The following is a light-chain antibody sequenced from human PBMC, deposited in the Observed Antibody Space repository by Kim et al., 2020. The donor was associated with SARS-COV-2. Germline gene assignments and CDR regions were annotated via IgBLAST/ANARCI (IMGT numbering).Light chain of an antibody. CDR2: GKN. J-gene: IGLJ2*01. V-gene: IGLV3-19*01. CDR3: KSRDSRGKVV. CDR1: SLRSYY. Sequence: SSELTQDPAVSVALGQTVRITCQGDSLRSYYATWYQQKSEQAPVLVFYGKNNRPSGIPDRFSGSSSGDTASLTITGAQATDEADYYCKSRDSRGKVVFGGGTQLTVL.